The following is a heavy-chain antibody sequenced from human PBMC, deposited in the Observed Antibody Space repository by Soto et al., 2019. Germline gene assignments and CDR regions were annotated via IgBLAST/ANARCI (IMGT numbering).Heavy chain of an antibody. D-gene: IGHD3-3*01. CDR1: GGSISSSSYY. CDR2: IYYSGST. J-gene: IGHJ4*02. CDR3: GTTTTGKFLFLDWSEATRFDY. Sequence: PSETLSLTCTVSGGSISSSSYYWGWIRQPPGKGLEWIGSIYYSGSTYYNPSLKSRVTISVDTSKNQFSLKLSSVTAADTAVYYCGTTTTGKFLFLDWSEATRFDYWGKGTWGALSS. V-gene: IGHV4-39*01.